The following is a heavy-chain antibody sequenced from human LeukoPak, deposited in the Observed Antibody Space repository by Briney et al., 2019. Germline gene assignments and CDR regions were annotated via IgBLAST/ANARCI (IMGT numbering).Heavy chain of an antibody. V-gene: IGHV3-7*01. Sequence: PGGSLRLSCSASGFTFSSYWMSWVRQAPGEGLEWMANINRDGGDQNYVDSVKGRFTICRDNANKSLFLQMNSLRAEDTALYFCARDGLPTYAFDIWGQGTMVTVSP. J-gene: IGHJ3*02. CDR3: ARDGLPTYAFDI. CDR1: GFTFSSYW. CDR2: INRDGGDQ.